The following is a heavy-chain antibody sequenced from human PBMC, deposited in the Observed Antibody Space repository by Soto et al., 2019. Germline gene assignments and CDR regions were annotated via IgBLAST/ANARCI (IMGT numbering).Heavy chain of an antibody. CDR1: GSPISSYY. CDR3: ARLGDYYQTFDY. V-gene: IGHV4-59*08. Sequence: SETLSLTCSVSGSPISSYYWSWFRQPPGQGLEWLGYVYYTGTTTYNPSLKSRLTISLDTSKTQFSLKLGSVTAADTAVYYCARLGDYYQTFDYWGQGALVTVSS. J-gene: IGHJ4*01. CDR2: VYYTGTT. D-gene: IGHD3-22*01.